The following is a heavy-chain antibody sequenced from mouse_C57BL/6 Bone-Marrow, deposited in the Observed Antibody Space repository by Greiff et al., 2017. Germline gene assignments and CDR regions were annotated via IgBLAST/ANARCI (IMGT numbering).Heavy chain of an antibody. CDR3: ARDGPNWDWYFDV. V-gene: IGHV5-4*01. Sequence: EVMLVESGGGLVKPGGSLKLSCAASGFTFSSYAMSWVRQTPEKRLEWVATISDGGSYTYYPDNVKGRFTISRDNAENDLYLQMSHLKSEDTAMYYCARDGPNWDWYFDVWGTGTTVTVSS. CDR2: ISDGGSYT. D-gene: IGHD4-1*01. J-gene: IGHJ1*03. CDR1: GFTFSSYA.